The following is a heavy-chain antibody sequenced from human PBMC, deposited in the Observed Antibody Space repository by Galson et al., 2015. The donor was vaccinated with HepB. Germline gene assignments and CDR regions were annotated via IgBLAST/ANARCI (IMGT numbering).Heavy chain of an antibody. J-gene: IGHJ3*02. CDR1: GGSISSGGYS. Sequence: TLSLTCAVSGGSISSGGYSWSWIRQPPGKGLEWIGYIYHSGSTYYNPSLKSRVTISVDRSKNQFSLKLSSVTAADTAVYYCARTHRVADAFDIWGQGTMVTVSS. V-gene: IGHV4-30-2*01. CDR3: ARTHRVADAFDI. CDR2: IYHSGST. D-gene: IGHD2-15*01.